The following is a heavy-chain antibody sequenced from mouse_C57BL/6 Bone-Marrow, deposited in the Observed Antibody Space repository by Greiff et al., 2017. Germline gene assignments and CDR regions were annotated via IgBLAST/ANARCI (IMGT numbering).Heavy chain of an antibody. CDR1: GFNIKDDY. CDR3: TTWALLWYFDV. D-gene: IGHD3-1*01. J-gene: IGHJ1*03. Sequence: EVQLQQSGAELVRPGASVKLSCTASGFNIKDDYMHWVKQRPEQGLEWIGWIDPETGDTEYASKFQGKATITADTSSNTAYLQLSSLTSEDTAFYYCTTWALLWYFDVWGTGTTVTVSS. V-gene: IGHV14-4*01. CDR2: IDPETGDT.